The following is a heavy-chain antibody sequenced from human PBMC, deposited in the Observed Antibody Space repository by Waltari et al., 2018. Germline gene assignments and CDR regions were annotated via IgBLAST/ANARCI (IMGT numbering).Heavy chain of an antibody. D-gene: IGHD6-6*01. Sequence: EVQLVESGGGLVKPGGSMSISCAAYGFAFSRYRLNVVSQAPGKGLEWVSSISSSSSYIYYADSVKGRFTISRDNAKNSLYLQMNSLRAEDTAVYYCARGGGSSSSGDYWGQGTLVTVSS. CDR2: ISSSSSYI. CDR1: GFAFSRYR. CDR3: ARGGGSSSSGDY. J-gene: IGHJ4*02. V-gene: IGHV3-21*01.